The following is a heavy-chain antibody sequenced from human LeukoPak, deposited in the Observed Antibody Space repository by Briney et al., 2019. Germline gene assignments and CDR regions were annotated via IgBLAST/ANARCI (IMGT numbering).Heavy chain of an antibody. CDR3: ARRDIVVVPAATPYYYGMDV. CDR1: GYTLTELS. D-gene: IGHD2-2*01. CDR2: FDPEDAET. Sequence: ASVKVSCKVSGYTLTELSMHWVRQAPGKGLEWMGSFDPEDAETIYAQKFQGRVTMTEDTSTDTAYMELSSLRSEDTAVYYCARRDIVVVPAATPYYYGMDVWGQGTTVTVSS. J-gene: IGHJ6*02. V-gene: IGHV1-24*01.